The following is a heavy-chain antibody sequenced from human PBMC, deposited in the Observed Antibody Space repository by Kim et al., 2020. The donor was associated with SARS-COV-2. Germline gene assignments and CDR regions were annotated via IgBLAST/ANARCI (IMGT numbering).Heavy chain of an antibody. Sequence: SETLSLTCTVSGGSISSSSYYWGWIRQPPGKGLEWIGSIYYSGSTYYNPSLKSRVTISVDTSKNQFSLKLSSVTAADTAVYYCARLPTNRGYSYGYRPGGFDYWGQGPMVTVSS. J-gene: IGHJ4*02. V-gene: IGHV4-39*01. D-gene: IGHD5-18*01. CDR3: ARLPTNRGYSYGYRPGGFDY. CDR2: IYYSGST. CDR1: GGSISSSSYY.